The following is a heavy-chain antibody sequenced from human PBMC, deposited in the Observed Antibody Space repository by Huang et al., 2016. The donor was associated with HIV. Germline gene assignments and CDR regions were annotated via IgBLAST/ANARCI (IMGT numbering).Heavy chain of an antibody. J-gene: IGHJ4*02. CDR3: ATLPPVNYGRSGGRVRDY. Sequence: QVQLVQSGAEVKKPGASVKVSCKASGYTFSNYDINWVRQAPGQGLAWMGWMNPNRGNTGYARKFQGRVTMTRSTSRSTAYMELSRLRFEDTAVYYCATLPPVNYGRSGGRVRDYWGQGSLVTVSS. CDR2: MNPNRGNT. CDR1: GYTFSNYD. V-gene: IGHV1-8*01. D-gene: IGHD2-15*01.